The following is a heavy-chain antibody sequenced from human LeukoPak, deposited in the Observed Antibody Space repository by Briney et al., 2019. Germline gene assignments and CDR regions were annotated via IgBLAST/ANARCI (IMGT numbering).Heavy chain of an antibody. J-gene: IGHJ4*02. CDR1: GFPFSSYA. CDR2: ISGSGGNT. Sequence: GSLRLSCAASGFPFSSYAMSWVRQAPGKGLEWVSAISGSGGNTYYADSVKGRFTMSRDNSKNTLYLQMNSLRAEDTAVYFCAKTVSGSHSYQGGDYWGQGTLVTVST. D-gene: IGHD3-16*02. V-gene: IGHV3-23*01. CDR3: AKTVSGSHSYQGGDY.